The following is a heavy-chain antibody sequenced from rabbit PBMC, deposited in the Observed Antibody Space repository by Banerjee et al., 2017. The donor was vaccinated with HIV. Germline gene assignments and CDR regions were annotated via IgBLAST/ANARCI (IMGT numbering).Heavy chain of an antibody. Sequence: QSLEESGGDLVKPGASLTLTCTASGFSFSSSYWICWVRQAPGKGLEWIACIYTGSSGSTYYASWAKGRFTITKTSSTTVTLQMTSLTAADTATYFCAKGAGKIRLDLWGQGTLVTVS. CDR3: AKGAGKIRLDL. CDR1: GFSFSSSYW. J-gene: IGHJ3*01. V-gene: IGHV1S40*01. CDR2: IYTGSSGST. D-gene: IGHD4-2*01.